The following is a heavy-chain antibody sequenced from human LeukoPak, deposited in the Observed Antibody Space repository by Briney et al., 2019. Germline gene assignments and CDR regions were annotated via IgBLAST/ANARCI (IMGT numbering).Heavy chain of an antibody. CDR3: AKTSKYSTTWYDY. D-gene: IGHD6-13*01. CDR1: GFTFSNYA. Sequence: PGGSLRLSCAASGFTFSNYAMSWVRQAPGKGLEWVSGISGDGGSTYYADSVKGRFTISRGSSENALYLQMNSLRAEDTAVYYCAKTSKYSTTWYDYWGQGTLVTVS. J-gene: IGHJ4*02. V-gene: IGHV3-23*01. CDR2: ISGDGGST.